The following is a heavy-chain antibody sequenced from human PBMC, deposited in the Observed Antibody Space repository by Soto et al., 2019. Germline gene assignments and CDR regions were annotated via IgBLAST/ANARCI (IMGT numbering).Heavy chain of an antibody. V-gene: IGHV3-23*01. CDR2: ISGSGGST. Sequence: GGSLRLSCAASGFTFSSYAMSWVRQAPGKGLEWVSAISGSGGSTYYADSVKGRFTISRDNSKNTLYLQMNSLRAEGTAVYYGANDHTLDIVVVPGAGVFDYWGQGTLVTVSS. J-gene: IGHJ4*02. D-gene: IGHD2-2*01. CDR3: ANDHTLDIVVVPGAGVFDY. CDR1: GFTFSSYA.